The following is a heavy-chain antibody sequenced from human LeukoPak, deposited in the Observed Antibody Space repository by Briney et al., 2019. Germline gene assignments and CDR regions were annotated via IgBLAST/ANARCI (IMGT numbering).Heavy chain of an antibody. CDR3: ARATVTTIPFFDY. CDR2: IYYTGST. J-gene: IGHJ4*02. V-gene: IGHV4-59*01. Sequence: SETLSLTCTVPGGSISSYYWSWIRQPPGKGLEWIGYIYYTGSTNYNPSLKSRVTISVDTSKNQFSLKLSSVTAADTAVYYCARATVTTIPFFDYWGQGTLVTVSS. CDR1: GGSISSYY. D-gene: IGHD4-17*01.